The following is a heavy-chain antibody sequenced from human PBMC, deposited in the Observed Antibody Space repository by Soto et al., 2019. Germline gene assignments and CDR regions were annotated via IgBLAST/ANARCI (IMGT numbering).Heavy chain of an antibody. J-gene: IGHJ4*02. D-gene: IGHD6-6*01. CDR3: AKDASSRAFDY. CDR1: GFTFDDYA. V-gene: IGHV3-9*01. Sequence: EVQLVESGGGLVQPGRSLRLSCAASGFTFDDYAMHWVRQAPGKGLEWVSGISWNSGSIGYADSVKGRFTISRDNAKNSLYLQMNSLRAEDTVLYYCAKDASSRAFDYWGQGTLVTVSS. CDR2: ISWNSGSI.